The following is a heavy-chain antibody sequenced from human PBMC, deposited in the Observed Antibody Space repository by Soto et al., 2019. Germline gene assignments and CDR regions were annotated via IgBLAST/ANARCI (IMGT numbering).Heavy chain of an antibody. CDR3: GSIRYDSRGYTFDY. V-gene: IGHV5-51*01. D-gene: IGHD3-22*01. J-gene: IGHJ4*02. Sequence: PGESLKISCKDPGQIFFSRWIAWVRQLPGKGLEWMGMIYPGDSDTTYSPSFQGQVTISADKSISTAYLQWSSLKASDTAIYYCGSIRYDSRGYTFDYWGQGTLVTVSS. CDR2: IYPGDSDT. CDR1: GQIFFSRW.